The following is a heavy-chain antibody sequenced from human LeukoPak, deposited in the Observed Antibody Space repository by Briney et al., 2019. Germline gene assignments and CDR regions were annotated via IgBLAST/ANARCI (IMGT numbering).Heavy chain of an antibody. V-gene: IGHV4-34*01. Sequence: PSETLSLTCAVYGGSFSGYYWSWIRQPPGKGLEWIGEINHSGSTNYNPSLKSQVTISVDTSKNQFSLTLTSVTAADTAVYYCASRGAYSSNWWVWFDPWGQGTLVTVSS. J-gene: IGHJ5*02. CDR3: ASRGAYSSNWWVWFDP. CDR1: GGSFSGYY. D-gene: IGHD6-13*01. CDR2: INHSGST.